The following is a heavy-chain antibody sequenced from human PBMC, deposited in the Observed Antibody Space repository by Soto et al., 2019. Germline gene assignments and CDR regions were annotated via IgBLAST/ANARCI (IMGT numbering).Heavy chain of an antibody. Sequence: GGSLRLSCSAFEFTFSNYAMHWVRQAPGRGLEYVSAISSHGHSTYYVDSVKGRFTISRDNSNNTLYLQMSSLTAEDTAVYYCVKGGGALTAILDYWGQGTLVTVSS. V-gene: IGHV3-64D*06. J-gene: IGHJ4*02. CDR2: ISSHGHST. CDR3: VKGGGALTAILDY. CDR1: EFTFSNYA. D-gene: IGHD2-21*02.